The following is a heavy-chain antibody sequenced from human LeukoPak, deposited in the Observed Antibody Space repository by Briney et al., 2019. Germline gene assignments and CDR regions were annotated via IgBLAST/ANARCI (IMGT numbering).Heavy chain of an antibody. Sequence: SMTLSWPPSRFTPSQSLMSAGRQAPRKEREWVARIKPEGKEKFYVDSVKGRFAISRDNAKNSLYLQMNSLIADDTAIYYCARVGSTSRAPNSWGQGTRVTVSS. D-gene: IGHD2-2*01. V-gene: IGHV3-7*01. CDR1: RFTPSQSL. CDR3: ARVGSTSRAPNS. CDR2: IKPEGKEK. J-gene: IGHJ4*02.